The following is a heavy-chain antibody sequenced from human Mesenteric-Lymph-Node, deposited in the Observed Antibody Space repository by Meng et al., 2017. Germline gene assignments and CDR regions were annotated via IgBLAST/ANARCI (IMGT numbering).Heavy chain of an antibody. D-gene: IGHD2-2*01. CDR3: ASGRKYCSSTSCYGQFDY. J-gene: IGHJ4*02. Sequence: VHVPECGLGLVERSGTPSLTGAVSGGSISRSNGWSWVRQPPGKGLEWIGEIYHSGSTNYNPSLKSRVTISVDKSKNQFSLKLSSVTAADTAVYYCASGRKYCSSTSCYGQFDYWGQGTLVTVSS. CDR2: IYHSGST. V-gene: IGHV4-4*02. CDR1: GGSISRSNG.